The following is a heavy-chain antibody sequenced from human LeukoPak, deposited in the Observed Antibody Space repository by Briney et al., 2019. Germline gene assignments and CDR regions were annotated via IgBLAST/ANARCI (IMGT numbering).Heavy chain of an antibody. V-gene: IGHV3-23*01. CDR2: ISGSGGST. Sequence: GGSLRLSCAPSGFTFSSYAMSWVRQAPGKGLEWVSAISGSGGSTYYADSVKGRFTISRDNSKNTLYLQMNSLRAEDTAVYYCANDVYYSGSSYWFDPWGQGTLVTVSS. J-gene: IGHJ5*02. CDR3: ANDVYYSGSSYWFDP. D-gene: IGHD6-6*01. CDR1: GFTFSSYA.